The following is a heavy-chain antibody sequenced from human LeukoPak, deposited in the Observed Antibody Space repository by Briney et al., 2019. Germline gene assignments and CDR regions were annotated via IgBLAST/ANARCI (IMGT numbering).Heavy chain of an antibody. V-gene: IGHV4-59*01. CDR2: IYYSGST. Sequence: PSETLSLTCTVSGGSISSYYWSWVRQPPGKGLEWIGYIYYSGSTNYNPSLKSRVTISVDTSKNQFSLNLTSVTAADTAVYFCARDHPVADWAPDIWGRGTMVTVSS. CDR3: ARDHPVADWAPDI. D-gene: IGHD3-9*01. J-gene: IGHJ3*02. CDR1: GGSISSYY.